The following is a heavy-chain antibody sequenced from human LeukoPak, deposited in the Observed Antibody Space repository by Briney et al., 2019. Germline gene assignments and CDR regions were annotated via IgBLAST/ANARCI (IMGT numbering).Heavy chain of an antibody. Sequence: SETLSLTCTVSGGSISSYYWSWIRLPPGKGLEWIGYIYYSGSTNYNPSLKSRVTISVGTSKNQFSLKLSSVTAADTAVYYCARGRRGYCGGDCYALNYYYYMDVWGKGTTVTVSS. J-gene: IGHJ6*03. D-gene: IGHD2-21*02. CDR1: GGSISSYY. CDR2: IYYSGST. CDR3: ARGRRGYCGGDCYALNYYYYMDV. V-gene: IGHV4-59*12.